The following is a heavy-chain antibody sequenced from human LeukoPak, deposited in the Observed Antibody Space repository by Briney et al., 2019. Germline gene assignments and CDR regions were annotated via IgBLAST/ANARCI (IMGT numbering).Heavy chain of an antibody. Sequence: GGSLRLSCAASGFTFNSYSMNWVRQAPGKGLEWVASISSSSSSIHYADSVKGRFTISRDNAKNSLYLQMNSLRAEDTAVYYCARSATPRPPHFDYWGQGTLVTVSS. J-gene: IGHJ4*02. V-gene: IGHV3-21*04. CDR3: ARSATPRPPHFDY. D-gene: IGHD6-25*01. CDR1: GFTFNSYS. CDR2: ISSSSSSI.